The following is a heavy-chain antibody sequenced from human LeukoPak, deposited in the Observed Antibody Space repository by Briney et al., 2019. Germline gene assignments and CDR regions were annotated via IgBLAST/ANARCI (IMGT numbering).Heavy chain of an antibody. D-gene: IGHD3-10*01. CDR1: GFTFSSYG. CDR3: ARGGPTYYHGSGSLRY. V-gene: IGHV3-33*01. CDR2: IWYDGSNK. Sequence: GRSLRLSCAASGFTFSSYGMHWVRQAPGKGLEWVAVIWYDGSNKYYADSVKGRFTISRDNSKNTLYLQMNSLRAEDTAVYYCARGGPTYYHGSGSLRYWGQGTLVTVSS. J-gene: IGHJ4*02.